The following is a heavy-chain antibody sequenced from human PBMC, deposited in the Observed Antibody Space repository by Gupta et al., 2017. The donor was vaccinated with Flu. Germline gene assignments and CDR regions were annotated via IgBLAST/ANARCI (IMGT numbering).Heavy chain of an antibody. CDR3: AKGAGATTNQLWGY. CDR1: GFTLSSYA. Sequence: EVQLLESGGGLVQPGGSLRLSCSASGFTLSSYAMSWVRQAPGKGLEWVSAISGSGGSTYYADSVKGRFTISRDNSKNTLYLQMNSLRAEDTAVYYCAKGAGATTNQLWGYWGQGTLVTVSS. V-gene: IGHV3-23*01. J-gene: IGHJ4*02. CDR2: ISGSGGST. D-gene: IGHD1-26*01.